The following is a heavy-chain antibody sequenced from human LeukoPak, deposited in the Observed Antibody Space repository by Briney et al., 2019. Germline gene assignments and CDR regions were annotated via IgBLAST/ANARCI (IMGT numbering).Heavy chain of an antibody. D-gene: IGHD3-3*01. J-gene: IGHJ3*02. V-gene: IGHV1-58*02. CDR2: IVVGSGNT. CDR1: GFTFTSSA. CDR3: AAATYYDFWSGYPDAFDI. Sequence: GPSVKVSCKASGFTFTSSAMQWVRQARGQRLEWIGWIVVGSGNTNYAQKFQERVTITRDMSTSTAYMELSSLRSEDTAVYYCAAATYYDFWSGYPDAFDIWGQGTMVTVSS.